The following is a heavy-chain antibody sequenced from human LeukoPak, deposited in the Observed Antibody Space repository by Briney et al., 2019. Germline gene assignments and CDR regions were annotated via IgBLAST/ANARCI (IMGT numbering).Heavy chain of an antibody. J-gene: IGHJ3*02. Sequence: SETLSLTCTVSGGSISSYYWSWIRQPAGKGLEWIGRIDTSGSTNYNPSLKSRVTMSVDTSKNQFSLKLSSVTAADTAVYYCARDDSARGVVVVPAALKWAFDIWGQGTMVTVSS. CDR1: GGSISSYY. CDR3: ARDDSARGVVVVPAALKWAFDI. V-gene: IGHV4-4*07. D-gene: IGHD2-2*01. CDR2: IDTSGST.